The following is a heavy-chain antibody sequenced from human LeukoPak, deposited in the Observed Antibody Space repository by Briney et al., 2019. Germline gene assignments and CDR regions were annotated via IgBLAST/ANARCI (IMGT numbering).Heavy chain of an antibody. D-gene: IGHD3-10*01. CDR2: IYYSGST. J-gene: IGHJ3*02. V-gene: IGHV4-59*01. Sequence: ASETLSLTCTVSGGSISSYYWSWLRQPPGKGLGWIGYIYYSGSTNYNPSLKSRVTISVDTSKNQFSLKLSSVTAADTAVYYCARGLGARVPNAFDIWRQGTMVTVSS. CDR3: ARGLGARVPNAFDI. CDR1: GGSISSYY.